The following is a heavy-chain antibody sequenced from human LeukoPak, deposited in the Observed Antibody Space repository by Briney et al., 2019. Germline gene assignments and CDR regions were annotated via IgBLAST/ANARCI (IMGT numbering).Heavy chain of an antibody. Sequence: GGSLGLSCAASGFTFSSYAMSWVRQAPGKGLEWVSAISGSGGSTYYADSVKGRFTISRDNSKNTLYLQMNSLRAEDTAVYYCAKGQWLPDSRYFDYWGQGTLVTVSS. D-gene: IGHD5-12*01. CDR3: AKGQWLPDSRYFDY. CDR2: ISGSGGST. CDR1: GFTFSSYA. J-gene: IGHJ4*02. V-gene: IGHV3-23*01.